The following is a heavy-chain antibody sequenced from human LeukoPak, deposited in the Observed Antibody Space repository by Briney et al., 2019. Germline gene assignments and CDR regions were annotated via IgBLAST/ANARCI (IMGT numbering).Heavy chain of an antibody. J-gene: IGHJ4*02. CDR2: ISGSGGST. CDR1: GXTFSSYA. CDR3: AYYCSSTSCYAY. V-gene: IGHV3-23*01. D-gene: IGHD2-2*01. Sequence: GGSLRLSCAASGXTFSSYAMSWVRQAPGKGLEWVSAISGSGGSTYYADSVKGRFTISRDNSKNTLYLQMNSLRAEDTAVYYCAYYCSSTSCYAYWGQGTLVTVSS.